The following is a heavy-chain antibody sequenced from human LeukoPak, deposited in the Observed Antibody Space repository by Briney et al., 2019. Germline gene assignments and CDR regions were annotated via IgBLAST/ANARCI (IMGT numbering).Heavy chain of an antibody. D-gene: IGHD3-3*01. Sequence: GASVKVSCKTSGFSFPSFGISWVRQAPGQGLEWMGWINPNSGGTNYAQKFQGWVTMTRDTSISTAYMELSRLRSDDTAVYYCARDSTRWLLYNWFDPWGQGTLVTVSS. CDR3: ARDSTRWLLYNWFDP. V-gene: IGHV1-2*04. J-gene: IGHJ5*02. CDR2: INPNSGGT. CDR1: GFSFPSFG.